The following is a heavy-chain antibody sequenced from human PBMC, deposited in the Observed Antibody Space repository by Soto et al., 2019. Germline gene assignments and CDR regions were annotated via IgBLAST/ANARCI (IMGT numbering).Heavy chain of an antibody. Sequence: QVQLVESGGGLVKPGGSLRLSCAASGFTFSAYYMTWIRQAPGRGLEWLSYIGGSGSSTNYADSVKGRFTISRDNAQNSLYLQMNSLRAEDTAVYYCAKDLRRTVTPYFDYWGQGTLVTVSS. CDR2: IGGSGSST. V-gene: IGHV3-11*05. CDR1: GFTFSAYY. CDR3: AKDLRRTVTPYFDY. D-gene: IGHD4-17*01. J-gene: IGHJ4*02.